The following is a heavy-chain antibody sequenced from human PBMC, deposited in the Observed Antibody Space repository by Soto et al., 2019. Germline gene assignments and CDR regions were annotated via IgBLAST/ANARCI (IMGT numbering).Heavy chain of an antibody. J-gene: IGHJ5*02. D-gene: IGHD3-3*01. CDR2: ISAYNGNT. Sequence: ASVKVSCKASGYTFTSYGISWVRQAPGQGLEWMGWISAYNGNTNYAQKLQGRVTMTTDTSTSTAYMELRSLRSDDTAVYYCARGSSDDFWSGYQDWFDPWGQGTLVTVSS. V-gene: IGHV1-18*01. CDR1: GYTFTSYG. CDR3: ARGSSDDFWSGYQDWFDP.